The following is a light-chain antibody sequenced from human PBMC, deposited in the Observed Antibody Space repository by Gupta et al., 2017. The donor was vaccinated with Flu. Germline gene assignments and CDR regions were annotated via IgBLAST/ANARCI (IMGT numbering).Light chain of an antibody. CDR3: ATWDDSLSGPV. CDR2: RNN. V-gene: IGLV1-47*01. CDR1: SSNIVSNY. J-gene: IGLJ2*01. Sequence: QSVLTQPPSASGPPGQRVTISCSGSSSNIVSNYVYWYQEPPGTAPKLLIYRNNQRPSGVPDRFSGSKSGTSASLAISGLRSEDEADYYCATWDDSLSGPVFGGGTKLTVL.